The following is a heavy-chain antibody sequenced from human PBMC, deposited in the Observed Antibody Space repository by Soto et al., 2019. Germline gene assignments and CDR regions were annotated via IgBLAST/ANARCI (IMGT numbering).Heavy chain of an antibody. J-gene: IGHJ6*02. D-gene: IGHD6-6*01. Sequence: ESLKIAFKGSGDSFTSYWIGWVRQVPGKGLEWMGIIYPCDSDTRYSPSFQGQVTISADKSISTAYLQWSSLKASDTAMYYCARHGVAARHYYYYGMDVWGQGTTVTVSS. CDR2: IYPCDSDT. CDR1: GDSFTSYW. CDR3: ARHGVAARHYYYYGMDV. V-gene: IGHV5-51*01.